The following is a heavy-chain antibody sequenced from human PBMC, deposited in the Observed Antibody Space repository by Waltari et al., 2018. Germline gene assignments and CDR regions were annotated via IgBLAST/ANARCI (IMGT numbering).Heavy chain of an antibody. CDR3: ARGKQLFDY. CDR1: GFNFATNW. CDR2: IYPDDSDI. D-gene: IGHD1-1*01. Sequence: EVQLVQSGAAVRKPGASLKISCKVSGFNFATNWIAWVRQMPGKGLEWMGVIYPDDSDIRYSPSFQGHVTISADKSINTAYLQWSSLKASDTSVYFCARGKQLFDYWGQGTLVTVSS. V-gene: IGHV5-51*01. J-gene: IGHJ4*02.